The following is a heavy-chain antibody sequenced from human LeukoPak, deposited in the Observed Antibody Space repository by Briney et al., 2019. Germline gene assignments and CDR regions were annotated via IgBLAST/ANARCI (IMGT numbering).Heavy chain of an antibody. CDR3: WRDDLDIAAAGTRDY. J-gene: IGHJ4*02. Sequence: ASVKVSCKASGYTFTGYYMHWVRHAPGQGLGLMGLINPNSGGTNYSQKFQGRVTMTRDTSINTPYMELSRLISDDTAVEYCWRDDLDIAAAGTRDYWGPRTLVTVST. CDR2: INPNSGGT. V-gene: IGHV1-2*02. CDR1: GYTFTGYY. D-gene: IGHD6-13*01.